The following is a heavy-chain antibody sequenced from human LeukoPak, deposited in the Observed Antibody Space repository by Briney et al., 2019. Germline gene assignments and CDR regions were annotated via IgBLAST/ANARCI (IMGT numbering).Heavy chain of an antibody. D-gene: IGHD6-19*01. CDR1: GGSISSYY. CDR2: IYYSGST. V-gene: IGHV4-59*01. J-gene: IGHJ4*02. CDR3: ASSRSSGWYDY. Sequence: SETLSLTCTVSGGSISSYYCSWIRQPPGKGLEWIGYIYYSGSTNYNPSLQSRVTISVDTPKNQFSLKLSSVTAADTAVYYCASSRSSGWYDYWGQGALVTVSS.